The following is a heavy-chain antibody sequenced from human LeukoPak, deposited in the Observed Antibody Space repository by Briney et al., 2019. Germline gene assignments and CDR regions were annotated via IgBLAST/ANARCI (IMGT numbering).Heavy chain of an antibody. Sequence: ASVKVSCKASGYTFTSYYMHWVRQAPGQGLEWMGIINPSGGSTSYAQKFQGRVTITADESTSTAYMELSSLRSEDTAVYYCARSEVRGVPSYYFDYWGQGTLVTVSS. V-gene: IGHV1-46*01. CDR3: ARSEVRGVPSYYFDY. D-gene: IGHD3-10*01. J-gene: IGHJ4*02. CDR1: GYTFTSYY. CDR2: INPSGGST.